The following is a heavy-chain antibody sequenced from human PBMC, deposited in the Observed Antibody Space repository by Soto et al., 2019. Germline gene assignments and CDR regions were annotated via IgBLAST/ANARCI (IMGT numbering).Heavy chain of an antibody. Sequence: QVQLVQSGAEVKKPGASVKVSCKASGYTFTSYDINWVRQATGQGLEWMGWMNPNSGNTGYAQKFQGRVTMTRNTSISTAYMELSSLGSEDTAVYYCARGLAVAGTYYYYMDVWGKGTTVTVSS. D-gene: IGHD6-19*01. CDR2: MNPNSGNT. J-gene: IGHJ6*03. CDR3: ARGLAVAGTYYYYMDV. V-gene: IGHV1-8*01. CDR1: GYTFTSYD.